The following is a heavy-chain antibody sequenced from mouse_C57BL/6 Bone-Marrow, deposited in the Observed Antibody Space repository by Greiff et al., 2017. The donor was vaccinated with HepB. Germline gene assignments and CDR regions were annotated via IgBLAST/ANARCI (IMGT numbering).Heavy chain of an antibody. CDR3: TGPYGNYLFAY. Sequence: EVQVVESGGGLVQPGGSMKLSCVASGFTFSNYWMNWVRQSPEKGLEWVAQIRLKSDNYATHYAESVKGRFTISRDDSKSSVYLQMNNLRAEDTGIYYCTGPYGNYLFAYWGQGTLVTVSA. CDR1: GFTFSNYW. D-gene: IGHD2-1*01. CDR2: IRLKSDNYAT. V-gene: IGHV6-3*01. J-gene: IGHJ3*01.